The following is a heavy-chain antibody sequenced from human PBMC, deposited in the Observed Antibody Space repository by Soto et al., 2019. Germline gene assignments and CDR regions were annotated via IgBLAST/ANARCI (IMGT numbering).Heavy chain of an antibody. CDR3: APRVPSSETGTIDY. J-gene: IGHJ4*02. CDR1: GFTFSNFV. D-gene: IGHD3-9*01. CDR2: ITRDGST. Sequence: EVQLLESGGGLVQPGGSLRLSCAASGFTFSNFVMSWVRQAPGEGLGWVSAITRDGSTYYADSVKGRFTISRDNSKDPLHLPVNSLGAEDTAVYYCAPRVPSSETGTIDYWGQGTLVTVSS. V-gene: IGHV3-23*01.